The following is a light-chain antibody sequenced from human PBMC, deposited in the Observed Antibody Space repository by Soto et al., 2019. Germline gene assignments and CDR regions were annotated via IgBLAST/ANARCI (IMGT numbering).Light chain of an antibody. V-gene: IGKV1-12*01. CDR3: QQANSFPWT. CDR2: IAS. CDR1: QDISSW. J-gene: IGKJ1*01. Sequence: DIQMTQSPSSVSASVGDRVTITCRASQDISSWLAWYQQKPGKAPKLLVSIASSLQSGVPSRFSGSGSGTDFTLTISSLQPEDVATYYCQQANSFPWTFGQGTKGEIK.